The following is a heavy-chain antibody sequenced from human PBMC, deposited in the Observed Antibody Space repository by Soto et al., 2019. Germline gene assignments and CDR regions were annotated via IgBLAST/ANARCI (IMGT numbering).Heavy chain of an antibody. J-gene: IGHJ4*02. CDR2: INHSGST. CDR3: ARGRIQAFFDY. V-gene: IGHV4-34*01. Sequence: SETLSLTGAVYGGSFSGYYWSWIRQPPGKGLEWIGEINHSGSTNYNPSLKSRVTISVDTSKNQFSLKLSSVTAADTAVYYCARGRIQAFFDYWGQGTLVTVSS. CDR1: GGSFSGYY.